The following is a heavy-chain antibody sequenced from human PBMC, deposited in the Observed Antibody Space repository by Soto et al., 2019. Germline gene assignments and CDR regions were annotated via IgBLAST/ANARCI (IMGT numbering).Heavy chain of an antibody. Sequence: QVQLQESGPGLVKPSQTLSLTCTVSGGSISSGGYYWSWIRQHPGKGLEWIGYIYYSGSTYYNPSLKRRVNISVDTSKNQFSLKLSSVTAADTAVYYCARERNGDRNWFDPWGQGTLVTVSS. CDR3: ARERNGDRNWFDP. CDR1: GGSISSGGYY. CDR2: IYYSGST. J-gene: IGHJ5*02. D-gene: IGHD3-10*01. V-gene: IGHV4-31*03.